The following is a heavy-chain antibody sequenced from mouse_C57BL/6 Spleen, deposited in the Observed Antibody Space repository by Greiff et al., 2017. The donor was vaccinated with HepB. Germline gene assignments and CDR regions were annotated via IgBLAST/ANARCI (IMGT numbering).Heavy chain of an antibody. CDR3: ARYYGSRGRYYFDY. J-gene: IGHJ2*01. V-gene: IGHV1-20*01. CDR1: GYSFTGYF. D-gene: IGHD1-1*01. CDR2: INPYNGDT. Sequence: EVKLVESGPELVKPGDSVKISCKASGYSFTGYFMNWVMQSHGKSLEWIGRINPYNGDTFYNQKFKGKATLTVDKSSSTAHMELRSLTSEDSAVYYCARYYGSRGRYYFDYWGQGTTLTVSS.